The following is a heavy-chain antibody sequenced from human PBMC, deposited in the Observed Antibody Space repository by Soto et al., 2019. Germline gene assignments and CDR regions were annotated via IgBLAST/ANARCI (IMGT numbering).Heavy chain of an antibody. CDR3: AKDRNYCTSTSCWYYFDY. D-gene: IGHD2-2*01. V-gene: IGHV3-23*01. J-gene: IGHJ4*02. CDR2: ISGSGGST. CDR1: GFTFSSYA. Sequence: GGSLRLSCAASGFTFSSYAMTWVRQAPGKGLEWVSGISGSGGSTYYADSVKGRFTISRDNSKNTLYLQMNSLRAEDTAVYYCAKDRNYCTSTSCWYYFDYWGQGTLVTVSS.